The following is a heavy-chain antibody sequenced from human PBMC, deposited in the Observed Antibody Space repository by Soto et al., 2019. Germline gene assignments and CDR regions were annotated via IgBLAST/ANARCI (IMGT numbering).Heavy chain of an antibody. J-gene: IGHJ6*02. Sequence: QVQLVESGGGVVQPGRSLRLSCAASGFTFSSYGMYWVRQAPGKGLEWVAVIWYDGSNKYYADSVKGRFTISRDNSKNTLYLQMNSLRAEDTAVYYCARDESYGMDVWGQGTTVTVSS. V-gene: IGHV3-33*01. CDR2: IWYDGSNK. CDR1: GFTFSSYG. CDR3: ARDESYGMDV.